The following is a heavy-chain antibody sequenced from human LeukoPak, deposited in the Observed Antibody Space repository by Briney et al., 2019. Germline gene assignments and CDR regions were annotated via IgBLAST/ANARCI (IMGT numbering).Heavy chain of an antibody. Sequence: SQTLSLTCTVSGGSISSGGYYWSWIRQHPGKGLEWIGYIYYSGSTYYNPSLKSRVTISVDTSKNQFSLKLSSVTAADTAVYYCAASAGSGSGRFAHRDYWGQGTLVTVSS. D-gene: IGHD3-10*01. J-gene: IGHJ4*02. V-gene: IGHV4-31*03. CDR1: GGSISSGGYY. CDR3: AASAGSGSGRFAHRDY. CDR2: IYYSGST.